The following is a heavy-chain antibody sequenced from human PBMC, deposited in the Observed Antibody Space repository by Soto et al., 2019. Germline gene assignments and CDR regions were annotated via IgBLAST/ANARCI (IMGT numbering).Heavy chain of an antibody. V-gene: IGHV3-30*18. D-gene: IGHD1-26*01. CDR2: ISKDGNDQ. CDR3: AKDRWEFTRYFDS. CDR1: GFTFSTYA. J-gene: IGHJ4*02. Sequence: QVQLVESGGGVVQPGTSLRLSCAASGFTFSTYAMHWVRQAPGKGLEWVAMISKDGNDQYYADSVKGRFTVSRDNSKNTVSLQMHSLRPEDTACDYCAKDRWEFTRYFDSWGQGTLVTVSS.